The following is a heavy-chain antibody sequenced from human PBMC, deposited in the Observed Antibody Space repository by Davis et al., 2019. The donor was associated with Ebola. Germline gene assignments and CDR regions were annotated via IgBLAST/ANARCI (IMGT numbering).Heavy chain of an antibody. CDR1: GGSFSGYF. CDR3: ARGLGYFDWGRY. V-gene: IGHV4-34*01. J-gene: IGHJ3*01. Sequence: SETLSLTCAVYGGSFSGYFWTWIRQPPGKGLEWIGEINHSGSTNYNPSLKSRVTISVDKSKNQFSLKLSSVTAADTAVYYCARGLGYFDWGRYWGQGTMVTVSS. D-gene: IGHD3-9*01. CDR2: INHSGST.